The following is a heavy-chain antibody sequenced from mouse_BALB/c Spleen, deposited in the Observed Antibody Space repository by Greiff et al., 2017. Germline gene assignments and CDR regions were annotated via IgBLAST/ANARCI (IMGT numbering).Heavy chain of an antibody. Sequence: EVKLVESGGGLVQPKGSLKLSCAASGFTFNTYAMNWVRQAPGKGLEWVARIRSKSNNYATYYADSVKDRFTISRDDSQSMLYLQMNNLKTEDTAMYYCVRPLYRYDGGYAMDYWGQGTSVTVSS. CDR2: IRSKSNNYAT. J-gene: IGHJ4*01. D-gene: IGHD2-14*01. CDR3: VRPLYRYDGGYAMDY. V-gene: IGHV10-1*02. CDR1: GFTFNTYA.